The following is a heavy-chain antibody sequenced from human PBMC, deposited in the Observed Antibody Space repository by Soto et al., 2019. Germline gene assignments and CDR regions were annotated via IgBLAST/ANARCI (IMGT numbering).Heavy chain of an antibody. CDR2: IHPGDSDA. Sequence: PGESLKISCKGSGYSFTKYWISWVRQMPGKGLELMGIIHPGDSDARYSPSFQGHVTISADNSISTAYLQWSSLRASDTAIYYCARRADSSGYMEYWGQGILVTVSS. CDR3: ARRADSSGYMEY. V-gene: IGHV5-51*01. J-gene: IGHJ4*02. D-gene: IGHD3-22*01. CDR1: GYSFTKYW.